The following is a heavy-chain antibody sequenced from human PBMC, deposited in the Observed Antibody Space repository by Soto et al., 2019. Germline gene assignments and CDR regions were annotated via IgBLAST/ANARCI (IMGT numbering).Heavy chain of an antibody. Sequence: QVQLVQSGAEVKKPGSSVKVSCKASGGTFGSYAISWVRQAPGQGLEWMGGIIPIPGTANYAQKFQGRATIAADESTSTAYMERSSLRSEDTAVYYWARSQGSSTSLEIYYYYYYGMDVWGQGTTVTVSS. CDR1: GGTFGSYA. J-gene: IGHJ6*02. CDR3: ARSQGSSTSLEIYYYYYYGMDV. V-gene: IGHV1-69*01. D-gene: IGHD2-2*01. CDR2: IIPIPGTA.